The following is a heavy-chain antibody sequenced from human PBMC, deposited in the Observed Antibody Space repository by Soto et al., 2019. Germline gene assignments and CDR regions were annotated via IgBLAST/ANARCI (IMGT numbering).Heavy chain of an antibody. D-gene: IGHD3-3*01. CDR2: IDPTDSTT. V-gene: IGHV5-10-1*01. CDR1: GYXFXXXX. Sequence: GESXXISCRAXGYXFXXXXXXWXRQMPGKGLEWMGRIDPTDSTTTYSPSFQGQVTMSADKSLDTAYLQFNSLKASDSGTYYCARLSMRYIFWSGTYNYYGVDIWGQGTTVTVSS. J-gene: IGHJ6*02. CDR3: ARLSMRYIFWSGTYNYYGVDI.